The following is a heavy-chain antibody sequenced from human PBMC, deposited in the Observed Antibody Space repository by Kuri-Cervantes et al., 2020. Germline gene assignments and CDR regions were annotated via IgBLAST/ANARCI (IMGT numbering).Heavy chain of an antibody. V-gene: IGHV3-11*04. CDR1: GFTFSDYY. D-gene: IGHD4-17*01. J-gene: IGHJ6*02. CDR3: ARDQVLNPGLRSDYYYGMDV. CDR2: ISSSGSTI. Sequence: LSLTCAASGFTFSDYYMSWIRQAPGKGLEWVSYISSSGSTIYYADSVKGRFTISRDNSKNMLYLQMNSLRAEDTAVYYCARDQVLNPGLRSDYYYGMDVWGQGTTVTVSS.